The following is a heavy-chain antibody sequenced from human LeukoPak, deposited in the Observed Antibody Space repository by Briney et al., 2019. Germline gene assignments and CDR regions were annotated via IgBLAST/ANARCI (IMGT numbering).Heavy chain of an antibody. J-gene: IGHJ6*03. CDR3: AGGRVVPAAILGGGYYMDV. D-gene: IGHD2-2*01. CDR2: IYTSGST. V-gene: IGHV4-61*02. CDR1: GGSISSGSYY. Sequence: SQTLSLTCTVSGGSISSGSYYWSWIRQPAGKGLEWIGRIYTSGSTNYNPSLKSRITIAVDTSKNQFSLKLSSVAAADPAGYYWAGGRVVPAAILGGGYYMDVWGKGTTVTVSS.